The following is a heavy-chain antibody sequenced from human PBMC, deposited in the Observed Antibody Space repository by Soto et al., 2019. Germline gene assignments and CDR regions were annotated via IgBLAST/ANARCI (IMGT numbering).Heavy chain of an antibody. V-gene: IGHV1-18*01. CDR1: GYTFTSYG. D-gene: IGHD1-1*01. CDR3: ARGRYGEY. J-gene: IGHJ4*02. CDR2: ISAHNGNT. Sequence: QVHLVQSGAEVKKPGASVKVSCKASGYTFTSYGITWVRQAPGQGLEWMGWISAHNGNTDYAQKLQGRVIVTRDTSTSTAYMALSSLISDDTAVYYCARGRYGEYWGQGALVTVSS.